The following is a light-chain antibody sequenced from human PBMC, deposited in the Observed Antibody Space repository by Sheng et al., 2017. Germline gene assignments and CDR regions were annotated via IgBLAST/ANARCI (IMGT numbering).Light chain of an antibody. CDR3: QQYNNWPPNS. CDR2: GAS. Sequence: EIVLTQSPGTLSLSPGERATLSCRASQSISSNLAWYQQKPGQAPSLLIHGASIRAANIPARFSGSGSGTEFTLTINSLQSEDFAFYYCQQYNNWPPNSFGPGDQAGDQT. V-gene: IGKV3-15*01. J-gene: IGKJ2*03. CDR1: QSISSN.